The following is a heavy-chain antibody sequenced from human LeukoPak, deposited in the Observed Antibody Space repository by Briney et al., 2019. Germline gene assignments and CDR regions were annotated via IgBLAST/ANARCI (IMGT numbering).Heavy chain of an antibody. CDR2: INSDGSTT. Sequence: PGGSLRLSCAASGFTFSSYWMHWVRQVPGKGLVWVSRINSDGSTTNYADSVKGRFTISRDNAKKTLYLQMNSLRVEDTAVYYCARYSGSRNTFDYWGQGTLVTVSS. V-gene: IGHV3-74*01. D-gene: IGHD1-26*01. CDR1: GFTFSSYW. J-gene: IGHJ4*02. CDR3: ARYSGSRNTFDY.